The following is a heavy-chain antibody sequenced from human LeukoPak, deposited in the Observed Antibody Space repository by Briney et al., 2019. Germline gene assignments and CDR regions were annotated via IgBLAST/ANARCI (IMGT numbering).Heavy chain of an antibody. CDR2: ISAYNGDT. CDR1: GYTFTRYG. D-gene: IGHD2-15*01. V-gene: IGHV1-18*04. CDR3: ARDIGYCSGGSCSPYCDY. J-gene: IGHJ4*02. Sequence: APVKVSCKASGYTFTRYGISWLRQAPGQGLEWMGWISAYNGDTNYAQKLQGRVTMTTDTSTSTAYMELRRLISDDTAVYYCARDIGYCSGGSCSPYCDYWGQGTLVTVSS.